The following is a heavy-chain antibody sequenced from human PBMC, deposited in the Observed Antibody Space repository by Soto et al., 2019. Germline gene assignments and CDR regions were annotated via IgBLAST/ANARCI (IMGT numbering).Heavy chain of an antibody. J-gene: IGHJ5*02. CDR2: IYYSGST. CDR1: GGSLSSYS. CDR3: ARDTASGYSCSWREEWFDP. V-gene: IGHV4-59*01. Sequence: PSETLSLTCTVSGGSLSSYSWSWIRQPPGKGLEWIGYIYYSGSTNYNPSLKSRVTISVDTSKNQFSLKLSSVTAADTAVYYCARDTASGYSCSWREEWFDPWGQGTLVPVSS. D-gene: IGHD6-13*01.